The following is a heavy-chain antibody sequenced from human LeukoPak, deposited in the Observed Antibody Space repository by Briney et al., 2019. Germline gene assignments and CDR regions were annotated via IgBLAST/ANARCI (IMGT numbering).Heavy chain of an antibody. CDR2: ISSSSSYI. J-gene: IGHJ6*03. CDR1: GVAFSSYS. Sequence: GGSLRLSCAASGVAFSSYSMSWVREAPGKGLKWVSSISSSSSYIYYAASVKGRFTISRDNAKSSLYLQMNSLRAEDTAVYSCARANDNYYYYYMDVWGKGTTVTISS. D-gene: IGHD3-9*01. CDR3: ARANDNYYYYYMDV. V-gene: IGHV3-21*01.